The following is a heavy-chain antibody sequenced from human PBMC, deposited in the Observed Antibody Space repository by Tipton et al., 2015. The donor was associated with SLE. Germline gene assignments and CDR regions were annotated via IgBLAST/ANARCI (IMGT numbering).Heavy chain of an antibody. J-gene: IGHJ3*02. D-gene: IGHD4-17*01. CDR3: ARVWDYGDAFDI. Sequence: TLSLTCSVSGGSISSYSWSWIRQPAGKGVEWIGRIYTSGTTDYSSSLKGRVSISVDTSKNQISLKLSSVTAADTAVYYCARVWDYGDAFDIWGQGTMVTVSS. CDR1: GGSISSYS. V-gene: IGHV4-4*07. CDR2: IYTSGTT.